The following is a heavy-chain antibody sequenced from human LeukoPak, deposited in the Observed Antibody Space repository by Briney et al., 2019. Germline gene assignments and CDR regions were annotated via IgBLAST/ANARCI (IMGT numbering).Heavy chain of an antibody. CDR3: ARSKFGNNWFDP. Sequence: GASVKVSCKASGYTFTGYYVHWVRQAPGQGLEWMGWINPNSGGTNYAQKFQGRVTMTRDTSISTAYMELSRLRSDDTAVYYCARSKFGNNWFDPWGQGTLVTVSS. J-gene: IGHJ5*02. V-gene: IGHV1-2*02. CDR2: INPNSGGT. CDR1: GYTFTGYY. D-gene: IGHD1-14*01.